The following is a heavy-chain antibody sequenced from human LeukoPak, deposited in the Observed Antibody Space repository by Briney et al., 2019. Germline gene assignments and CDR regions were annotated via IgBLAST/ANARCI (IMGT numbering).Heavy chain of an antibody. CDR1: GFTVSSND. V-gene: IGHV3-53*01. CDR2: IYSGGST. CDR3: ARVIDHDYGDYYLDP. Sequence: GGSLRLSCAASGFTVSSNDMSWVRQAPGKGLECISVIYSGGSTDYADSVKGRLTISRDNSKNTLYLQMNSLRAEDTAGYYCARVIDHDYGDYYLDPWGQGTLVTVSS. J-gene: IGHJ5*02. D-gene: IGHD4-17*01.